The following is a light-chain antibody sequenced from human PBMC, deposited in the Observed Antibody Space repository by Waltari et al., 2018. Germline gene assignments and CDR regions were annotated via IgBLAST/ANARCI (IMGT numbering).Light chain of an antibody. CDR2: YDS. J-gene: IGLJ2*01. CDR3: QAWDTTTVV. CDR1: NLGNQY. V-gene: IGLV3-1*01. Sequence: SYELTQPPSVSVSPGQTAGITCSGDNLGNQYASWYQQKPGQSPVLVIYYDSKRPSGIPERFSGSNSGNTATLTISGTQAMDEADYYCQAWDTTTVVFGGGTKVTVL.